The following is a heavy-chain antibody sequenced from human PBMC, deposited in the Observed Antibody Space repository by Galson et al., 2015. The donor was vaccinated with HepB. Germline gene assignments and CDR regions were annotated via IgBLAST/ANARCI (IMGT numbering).Heavy chain of an antibody. J-gene: IGHJ1*01. CDR3: ARGGGYDSTAPGY. D-gene: IGHD5-12*01. V-gene: IGHV1-69*02. CDR2: ISPILDMT. Sequence: SVKVSCKASGGIFNIHTFSWVRQAPGQGLEWMGSISPILDMTNYAQKFQGRVIITADKAASTAYMELSSLTSDDTATYYCARGGGYDSTAPGYWGQGTLVTVSS. CDR1: GGIFNIHT.